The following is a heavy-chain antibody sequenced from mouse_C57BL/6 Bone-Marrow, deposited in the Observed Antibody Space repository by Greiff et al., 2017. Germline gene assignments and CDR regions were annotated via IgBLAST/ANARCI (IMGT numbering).Heavy chain of an antibody. V-gene: IGHV1-5*01. Sequence: VQLQQSGTVLARPGASVRMSCKTSGYTFTSYWMHWVKQRPGQGLEWIGAIYPGNSDTSYNQKFKGKAKLTAVTSASTAYMELSSLTNEDSAVYYCTRSVRSSSPYYFDYWGQGTTLTVSS. CDR2: IYPGNSDT. D-gene: IGHD1-1*01. J-gene: IGHJ2*01. CDR3: TRSVRSSSPYYFDY. CDR1: GYTFTSYW.